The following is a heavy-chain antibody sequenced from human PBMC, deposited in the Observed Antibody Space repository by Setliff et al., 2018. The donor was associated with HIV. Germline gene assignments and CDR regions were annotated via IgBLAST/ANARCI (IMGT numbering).Heavy chain of an antibody. Sequence: GGSLRLSCAASGLTFSTYAMGWVRQAPGKGLEWVSSISGSGASTYYAGSEKGRFTISRDNSKNTLYMQMNSLRAEDTGVYYCHSGYDTEEQSYFDYWGQGTLVTVSS. CDR3: HSGYDTEEQSYFDY. D-gene: IGHD5-12*01. V-gene: IGHV3-23*01. CDR2: ISGSGAST. CDR1: GLTFSTYA. J-gene: IGHJ4*02.